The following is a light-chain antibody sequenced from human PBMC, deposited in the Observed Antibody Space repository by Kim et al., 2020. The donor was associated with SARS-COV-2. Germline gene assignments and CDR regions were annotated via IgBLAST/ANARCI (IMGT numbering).Light chain of an antibody. V-gene: IGLV2-14*03. CDR1: SSDVGGYNY. CDR2: DVS. Sequence: GQSLTISCPGTSSDVGGYNYVSWYQQHPGKAPKLMIYDVSNRPSGVSNRFSGSKSANTASLTISGLQAEDEADYYCSSYRSRSTYVFGTGTKVTVL. CDR3: SSYRSRSTYV. J-gene: IGLJ1*01.